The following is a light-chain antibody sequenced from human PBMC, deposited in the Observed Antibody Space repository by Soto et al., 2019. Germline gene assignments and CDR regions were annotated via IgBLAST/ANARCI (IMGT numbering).Light chain of an antibody. CDR2: AAS. V-gene: IGKV3-11*01. CDR3: QQRSNWPPVYT. CDR1: PSVTSY. Sequence: EVVLTQSPATLSLSPGERATLSCRASPSVTSYLAWYQQKPGQAPRLLIYAASNRATGIPARFSGSGSGTDFTLTISSLEPEDVAVYYCQQRSNWPPVYTFGQGTK. J-gene: IGKJ2*01.